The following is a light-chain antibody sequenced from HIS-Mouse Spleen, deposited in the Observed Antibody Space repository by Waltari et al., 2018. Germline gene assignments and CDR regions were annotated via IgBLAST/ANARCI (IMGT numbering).Light chain of an antibody. V-gene: IGLV3-10*01. Sequence: SYELTQPPSVSVSPGQTARITCSGDALPKKYAYWYQQKSGQAPVLVIYEESKRPSGIPGRFPGSSSGTMATLTISGAQVEDEADYYCYSTDSSGNHRRVFGGGTKLTVL. CDR3: YSTDSSGNHRRV. CDR1: ALPKKY. J-gene: IGLJ3*02. CDR2: EES.